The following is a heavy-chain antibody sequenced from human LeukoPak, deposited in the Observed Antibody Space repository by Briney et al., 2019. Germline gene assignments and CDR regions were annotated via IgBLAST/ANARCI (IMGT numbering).Heavy chain of an antibody. D-gene: IGHD3-22*01. J-gene: IGHJ5*02. CDR2: INPSGGST. CDR3: ASNYYYDSSGLARDPNWFDP. CDR1: GYTFTGYY. Sequence: ASVKVSCKASGYTFTGYYMHWVRQAPGQGLEWMGIINPSGGSTSYAQKFQGRVTMTRDTSTSTVYMELSSLRSEDTAVYYCASNYYYDSSGLARDPNWFDPWGQGTLVTVSS. V-gene: IGHV1-46*01.